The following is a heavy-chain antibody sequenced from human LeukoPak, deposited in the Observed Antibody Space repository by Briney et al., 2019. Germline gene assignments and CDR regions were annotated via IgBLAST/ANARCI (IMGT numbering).Heavy chain of an antibody. D-gene: IGHD5-24*01. CDR3: ARDAGWLREWGDAFDI. CDR1: GGSFSGYY. CDR2: INHSGST. Sequence: PSETLSLTCAVYGGSFSGYYWSWIRQPPGKGLEWIGEINHSGSTNYNPSLKSRVTISVDTSKNQFSLKLSSVTAADTAVYYCARDAGWLREWGDAFDIWGQGTMVTVSS. V-gene: IGHV4-34*01. J-gene: IGHJ3*02.